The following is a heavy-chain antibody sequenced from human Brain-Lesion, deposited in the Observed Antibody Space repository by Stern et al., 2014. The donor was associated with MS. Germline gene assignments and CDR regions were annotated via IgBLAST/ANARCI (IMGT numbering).Heavy chain of an antibody. V-gene: IGHV1-2*02. CDR2: INPNTGGT. J-gene: IGHJ6*02. CDR3: ARDQRGITIFGVVTDYYYLGMDV. CDR1: GYIFTGYY. D-gene: IGHD3-3*01. Sequence: VHLVESGAEVKKPGASVKVSCKTSGYIFTGYYIHWVRQAPGQGLEWMAGINPNTGGTNYAQKFQGRVTMCRDTSISTAYVELSSLTSDDTAVYYCARDQRGITIFGVVTDYYYLGMDVWGQGTTVTVSS.